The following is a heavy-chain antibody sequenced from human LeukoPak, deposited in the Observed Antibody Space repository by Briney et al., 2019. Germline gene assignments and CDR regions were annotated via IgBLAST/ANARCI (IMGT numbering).Heavy chain of an antibody. CDR2: IHYSETT. V-gene: IGHV4-39*01. J-gene: IGHJ4*02. CDR3: AAENICSTSCYTPVP. CDR1: GDSMSSSTYY. Sequence: PSETLSLTCTVSGDSMSSSTYYWGFIRQPPGKGLEWIASIHYSETTYYNPSLKSRVTISIDTSKNQFSLKLTSLTAADTAVYYCAAENICSTSCYTPVPWGQGTLVTVSS. D-gene: IGHD2-2*02.